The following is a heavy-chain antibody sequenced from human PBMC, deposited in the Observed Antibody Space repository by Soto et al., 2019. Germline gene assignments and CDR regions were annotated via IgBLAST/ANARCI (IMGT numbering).Heavy chain of an antibody. D-gene: IGHD6-13*01. Sequence: PGGSLILSGASSGFNFSTYSMHWVRQAPGKGLEWVAVISYDGSTKYYADSVKGRFTCSRDNSKNTLYLQMNSLRAEDTAVYFCARDHPYSSTWKGDHYYGMDVWGQGTTVTVS. CDR3: ARDHPYSSTWKGDHYYGMDV. V-gene: IGHV3-30-3*01. CDR2: ISYDGSTK. CDR1: GFNFSTYS. J-gene: IGHJ6*02.